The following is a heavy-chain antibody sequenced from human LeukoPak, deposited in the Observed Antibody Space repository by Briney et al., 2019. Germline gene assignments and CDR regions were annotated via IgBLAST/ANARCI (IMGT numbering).Heavy chain of an antibody. CDR1: GGSLSPHY. V-gene: IGHV4-59*11. Sequence: PSETLSLTCTVSGGSLSPHYWSWLRQPPGKGLEWIGSIYYNGNTNYNPSLKTRVSISLDTSKNQFSLKLNSVTAADTAVYYCAKTRAGSPYWGQGTLVAVSS. CDR2: IYYNGNT. J-gene: IGHJ4*02. D-gene: IGHD3-10*01. CDR3: AKTRAGSPY.